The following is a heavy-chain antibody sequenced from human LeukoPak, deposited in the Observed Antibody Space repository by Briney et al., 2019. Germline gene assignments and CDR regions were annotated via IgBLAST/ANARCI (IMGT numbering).Heavy chain of an antibody. CDR1: GGSFSDYY. CDR3: ARKVGATTYPDWFDP. Sequence: SETLSLTCAVYGGSFSDYYWSWIRQPAGRGLEWIGEINHSGSTNYNPSLKSRLTISVDTSKKQFSLKLSSVTAADTAVYYCARKVGATTYPDWFDPWGQGTLVTVSS. V-gene: IGHV4-34*01. D-gene: IGHD1-26*01. J-gene: IGHJ5*02. CDR2: INHSGST.